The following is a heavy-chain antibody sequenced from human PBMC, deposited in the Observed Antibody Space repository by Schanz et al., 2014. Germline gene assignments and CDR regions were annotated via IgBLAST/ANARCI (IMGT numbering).Heavy chain of an antibody. D-gene: IGHD2-2*01. J-gene: IGHJ4*02. Sequence: QLVESGGGLVQPGGSLRLSCAPSGFTVSSNDMSWVRQAPGKGLEWVAVFYTVGGTYYADSVKGRFTISRDNSKNTLSLQMNSLRSEDTAIYYCARMPGPALNWGQGTLVTVSS. CDR2: FYTVGGT. CDR1: GFTVSSND. V-gene: IGHV3-53*04. CDR3: ARMPGPALN.